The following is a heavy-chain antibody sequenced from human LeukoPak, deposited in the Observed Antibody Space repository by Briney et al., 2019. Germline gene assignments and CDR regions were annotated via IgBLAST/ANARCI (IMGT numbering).Heavy chain of an antibody. CDR3: AKDSVYCSSTNCYFDH. D-gene: IGHD2-2*01. V-gene: IGHV3-23*01. Sequence: PGGSLRLSCAASGFTLSSYWMSWVRQAPGKGLEWVSAISGSGISTYYADSVKGRFTISRDNSKNTLYLQVNSLRAEDTAVYYCAKDSVYCSSTNCYFDHWGQGTLVIVSS. J-gene: IGHJ4*02. CDR1: GFTLSSYW. CDR2: ISGSGIST.